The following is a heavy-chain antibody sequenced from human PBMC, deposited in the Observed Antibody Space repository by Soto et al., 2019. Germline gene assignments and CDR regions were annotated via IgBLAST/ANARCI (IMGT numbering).Heavy chain of an antibody. CDR2: INAGNGNT. V-gene: IGHV1-3*01. Sequence: GASVKVSCKASGYTFSSYAMHWVRQAPGQRLEWMGWINAGNGNTKYSQKFQGRVTITRDTSASTAYMELSSLRSEDTAVYYCARAPSWYNFDYWGQGTLVTVSS. J-gene: IGHJ4*02. D-gene: IGHD6-13*01. CDR1: GYTFSSYA. CDR3: ARAPSWYNFDY.